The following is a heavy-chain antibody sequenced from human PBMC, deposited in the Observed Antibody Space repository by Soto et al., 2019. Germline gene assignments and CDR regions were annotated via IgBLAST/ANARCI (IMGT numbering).Heavy chain of an antibody. Sequence: SETLSLTCTVSGGSISSGGYYWNWIRQHPGKGLEWVGYIFYNGSTYYNPSLKSRVTISVDTSKNQFSLKLSSVTAADTAVYYCARGRSSTSPYPIGYWGQGTLVTVSS. CDR1: GGSISSGGYY. D-gene: IGHD2-2*01. V-gene: IGHV4-31*03. J-gene: IGHJ1*01. CDR3: ARGRSSTSPYPIGY. CDR2: IFYNGST.